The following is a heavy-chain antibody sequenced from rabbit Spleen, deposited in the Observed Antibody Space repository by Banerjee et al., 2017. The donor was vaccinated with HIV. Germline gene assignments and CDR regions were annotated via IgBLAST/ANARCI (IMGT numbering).Heavy chain of an antibody. D-gene: IGHD1-1*01. CDR1: GFTISSSYY. Sequence: QSLEESGGGLVQPGASLTLTCKASGFTISSSYYMCWVRQAPGKGLEWIACIYAGGRGTTYYANWAKGRFTISKTSSTTVTLQMTSLTAADTATYFCARDLVAVIGWNFSLWGPGTLVTVS. CDR3: ARDLVAVIGWNFSL. V-gene: IGHV1S40*01. J-gene: IGHJ4*01. CDR2: IYAGGRGTT.